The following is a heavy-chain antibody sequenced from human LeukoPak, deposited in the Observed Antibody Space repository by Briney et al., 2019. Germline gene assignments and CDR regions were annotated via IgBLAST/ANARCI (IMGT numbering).Heavy chain of an antibody. J-gene: IGHJ6*02. V-gene: IGHV3-9*01. CDR3: AKGIRIAARTPDYYYYYGMDV. D-gene: IGHD6-6*01. CDR2: ISWNSGSI. Sequence: PGRSLRLSCAASGFTFDDYAMHWVRQAPGKGLEWVSGISWNSGSIGYADSVKGRFTISRDNAKNSLYLQMNSLRAEDTALYYCAKGIRIAARTPDYYYYYGMDVWGQGTTVTVSS. CDR1: GFTFDDYA.